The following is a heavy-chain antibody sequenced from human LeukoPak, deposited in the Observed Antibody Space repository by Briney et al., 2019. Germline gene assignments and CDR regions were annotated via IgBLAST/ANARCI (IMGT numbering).Heavy chain of an antibody. V-gene: IGHV3-30*18. J-gene: IGHJ4*02. CDR2: ISYDGSNK. D-gene: IGHD6-13*01. CDR1: GFTFSSYG. CDR3: AKDPQQLVEAYFDY. Sequence: PGGSLRLSCAASGFTFSSYGMHWVRQAPGKGLEWVAVISYDGSNKYYADSVKGRFTISRDNSKNTLYLQMNSLRAEDTAVYYCAKDPQQLVEAYFDYWGQGTPVTVSS.